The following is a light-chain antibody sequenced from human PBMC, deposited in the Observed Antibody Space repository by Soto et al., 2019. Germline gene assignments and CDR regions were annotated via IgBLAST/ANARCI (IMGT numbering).Light chain of an antibody. CDR1: QCVSSSY. J-gene: IGKJ1*01. CDR3: QQYGSSPLWA. V-gene: IGKV3-20*01. Sequence: EIELTQSAGTLSLSPGERGTISCRAIQCVSSSYLAWYQQKSGQAPRLLIYGASSRATGIPDRFSGSGSGTDFTLTISSLEPEDFAVYYCQQYGSSPLWAFGQGTKVDI. CDR2: GAS.